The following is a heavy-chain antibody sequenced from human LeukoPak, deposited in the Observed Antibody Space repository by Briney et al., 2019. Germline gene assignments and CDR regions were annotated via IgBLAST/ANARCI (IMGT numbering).Heavy chain of an antibody. D-gene: IGHD4-17*01. J-gene: IGHJ4*02. CDR1: GFSFSRSW. CDR3: AKVDRYPLSGDYSGDYFDY. V-gene: IGHV3-74*01. CDR2: INSDGSST. Sequence: GGSLRLSCAASGFSFSRSWMHWVRQAPGKGLVWVSHINSDGSSTTYADSVKGRFTISRDNSKNTLYLQMNSLRAEDTAVYYCAKVDRYPLSGDYSGDYFDYWGQGTLVTVSS.